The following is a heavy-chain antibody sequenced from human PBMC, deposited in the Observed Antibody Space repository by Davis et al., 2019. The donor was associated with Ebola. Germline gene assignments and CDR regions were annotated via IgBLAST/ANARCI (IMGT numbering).Heavy chain of an antibody. Sequence: SETLSLTCTVSGGSISSGSYYWNWIRQPGGKGLEWLGHIYTSGSTTYNSSLKSRVTISMDTSRNQFSLKLSSVTAADTAVYYCARAMGRVAARPSNWFDPWGQGTLVTVSS. CDR3: ARAMGRVAARPSNWFDP. CDR1: GGSISSGSYY. V-gene: IGHV4-61*09. CDR2: IYTSGST. D-gene: IGHD6-6*01. J-gene: IGHJ5*02.